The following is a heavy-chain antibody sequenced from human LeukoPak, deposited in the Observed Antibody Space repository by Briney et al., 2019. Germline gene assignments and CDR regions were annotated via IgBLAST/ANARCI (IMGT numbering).Heavy chain of an antibody. CDR2: IRSKVNSYAT. CDR1: GFTFSGSA. Sequence: GGSLRLSCAASGFTFSGSAMHWVRQASGKGLEWVGRIRSKVNSYATAYAASVKGRFTISRDDSKNTAYLQMNSLKTEDTAVYYCTSPLPDYYDSSGYYQWGQGTLVTVSS. V-gene: IGHV3-73*01. J-gene: IGHJ4*02. D-gene: IGHD3-22*01. CDR3: TSPLPDYYDSSGYYQ.